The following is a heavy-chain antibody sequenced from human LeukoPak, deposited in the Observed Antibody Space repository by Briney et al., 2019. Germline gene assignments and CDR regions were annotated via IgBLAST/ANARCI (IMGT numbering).Heavy chain of an antibody. CDR3: ARDSLQYYYDSSGYYEY. CDR2: ISYDGSNK. J-gene: IGHJ4*02. Sequence: GGSLRLSCAASGFTFSSYAMLWVRQAPGKGLEWVAVISYDGSNKYYADSVKGRFTISRDNSKSTLYLQMNSLRAEDTAVYYCARDSLQYYYDSSGYYEYWGQGTLVTVSS. V-gene: IGHV3-30-3*01. D-gene: IGHD3-22*01. CDR1: GFTFSSYA.